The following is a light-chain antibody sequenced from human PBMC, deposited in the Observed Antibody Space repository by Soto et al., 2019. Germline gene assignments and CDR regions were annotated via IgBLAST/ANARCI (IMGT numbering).Light chain of an antibody. CDR1: QSVSSSY. Sequence: EIVLTQSPGTLSLSPGERATLSCRASQSVSSSYLGWYQHKPGQAPRLLIYGASSRATGIPDRFSGSGSGKAFTLTISRRELEVLELYSGKKLGSSPYTLGRGTKVE. CDR3: KKLGSSPYT. CDR2: GAS. V-gene: IGKV3-20*01. J-gene: IGKJ2*01.